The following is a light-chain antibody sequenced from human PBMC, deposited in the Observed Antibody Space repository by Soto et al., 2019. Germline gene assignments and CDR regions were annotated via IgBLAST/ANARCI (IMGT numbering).Light chain of an antibody. CDR2: DVD. Sequence: QSVLTQPRSVSGSPGQSVTISCTGTSSDIGGFNSVSWYQHDPGKAPKRMIYDVDKRPSGVPDRFSGSRSGNTASLTISGLRAEDEADYYCCSYAGTYSYVFGTGTKLTVL. V-gene: IGLV2-11*01. CDR1: SSDIGGFNS. CDR3: CSYAGTYSYV. J-gene: IGLJ1*01.